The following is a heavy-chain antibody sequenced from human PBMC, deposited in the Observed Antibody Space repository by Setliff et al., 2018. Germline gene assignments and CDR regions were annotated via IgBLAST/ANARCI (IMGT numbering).Heavy chain of an antibody. CDR1: GDSISSTSYQ. Sequence: PSETLSLTCTVSGDSISSTSYQWGRVRQPPGKGLEWIGSIYYTGTAYYNPSLKSRVTISVDTSKNQFSLQVTSLAATDTALYFCARHEFVGGYYGSVTYRHFDYWGQGILVTVSS. V-gene: IGHV4-39*01. D-gene: IGHD3-10*01. J-gene: IGHJ4*02. CDR2: IYYTGTA. CDR3: ARHEFVGGYYGSVTYRHFDY.